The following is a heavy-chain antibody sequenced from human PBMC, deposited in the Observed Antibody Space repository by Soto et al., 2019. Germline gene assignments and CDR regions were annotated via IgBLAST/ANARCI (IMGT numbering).Heavy chain of an antibody. CDR1: GGSISSGGYY. J-gene: IGHJ6*03. CDR3: AREVGGYSSYYYYMDV. CDR2: IYYSGST. Sequence: SETLSLTCTVSGGSISSGGYYWSWIRQHPGKGLEWIGYIYYSGSTYYNPSLKSRVTISVDTSKNQFSLKLSSVTAADTAVYYCAREVGGYSSYYYYMDVWGKGTTVTVSS. V-gene: IGHV4-31*03. D-gene: IGHD2-15*01.